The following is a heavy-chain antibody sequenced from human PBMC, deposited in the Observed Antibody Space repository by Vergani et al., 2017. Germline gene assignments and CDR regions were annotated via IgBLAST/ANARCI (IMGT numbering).Heavy chain of an antibody. V-gene: IGHV3-21*01. Sequence: EVQLVESGGGLVKPGGSLRLSCAASGFTFSSYSMNWVRQAPGKGLEWVSSISSSSSYIYYADSVKGRFTLSRDNANNSLYLQMNSLKAEDTAVYYCARVPWGIAAAGTVGDAFDIWGQGTMVTVSS. D-gene: IGHD6-13*01. CDR3: ARVPWGIAAAGTVGDAFDI. CDR1: GFTFSSYS. J-gene: IGHJ3*02. CDR2: ISSSSSYI.